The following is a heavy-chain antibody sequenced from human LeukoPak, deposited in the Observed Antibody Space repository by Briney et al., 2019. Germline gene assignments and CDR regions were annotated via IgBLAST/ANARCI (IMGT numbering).Heavy chain of an antibody. D-gene: IGHD2-2*01. J-gene: IGHJ6*04. Sequence: AAMTLCCTASACTFTCYAFSLVRHASGQGLGWMGGTIPTFGTGNYAHKFQGSVPFTASKYTSTAYMELSRLRSEDTAVYYCARDLVVVVPAAIPVSHGMDVWGKGTTVTVSS. CDR3: ARDLVVVVPAAIPVSHGMDV. CDR2: TIPTFGTG. V-gene: IGHV1-69*06. CDR1: ACTFTCYA.